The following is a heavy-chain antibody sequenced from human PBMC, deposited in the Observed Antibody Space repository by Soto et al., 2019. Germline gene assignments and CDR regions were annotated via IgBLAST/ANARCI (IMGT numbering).Heavy chain of an antibody. CDR2: ISGSGGST. Sequence: GGSLRLSCAASGLTFSSYAMRRVRQPTGKGLEWVSAISGSGGSTYYADSVKGRFTISRDNSKNTLYLQMNSLRAEDTAVYYCAKAISGSNLYYYGMDVWGQGTTVTVSS. J-gene: IGHJ6*02. CDR3: AKAISGSNLYYYGMDV. CDR1: GLTFSSYA. D-gene: IGHD1-26*01. V-gene: IGHV3-23*01.